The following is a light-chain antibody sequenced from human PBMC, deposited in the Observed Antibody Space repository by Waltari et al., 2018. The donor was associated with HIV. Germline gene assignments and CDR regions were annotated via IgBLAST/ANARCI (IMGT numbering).Light chain of an antibody. Sequence: EIVLTQSPGTLSLSPGESATLSCRASQTISNDYLVLYHQKPGQAPRLLIYGASSRATGIPGRFSGSGSGTDFTLTITRLEPEDFAVYYCQQYHTTPFTFGQGTRLEIK. CDR3: QQYHTTPFT. V-gene: IGKV3-20*01. CDR1: QTISNDY. J-gene: IGKJ5*01. CDR2: GAS.